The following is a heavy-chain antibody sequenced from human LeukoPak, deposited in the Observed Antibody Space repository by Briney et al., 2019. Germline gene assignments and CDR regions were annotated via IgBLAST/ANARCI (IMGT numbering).Heavy chain of an antibody. D-gene: IGHD1-26*01. Sequence: SETLSLTCTVSGGSISSYYWSWIRQPPGKGLEWIGYIYYSGSTNYNPSLKSRVTISVDTSKNQFSLKLSSVTAADTAVYYCASRGSYSFAFDIWGQGTMVTVSS. CDR3: ASRGSYSFAFDI. CDR2: IYYSGST. CDR1: GGSISSYY. J-gene: IGHJ3*02. V-gene: IGHV4-59*01.